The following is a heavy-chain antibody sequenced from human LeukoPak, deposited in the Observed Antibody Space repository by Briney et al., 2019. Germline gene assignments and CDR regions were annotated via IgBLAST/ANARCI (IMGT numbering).Heavy chain of an antibody. J-gene: IGHJ4*02. CDR3: ARHVRDYYGSGSFDY. Sequence: PSETLSLTCTVSGGSISSSSYYWSWIRQPPGKGLEWIGYIDYTGSTNYNPSLMSRVTISVDTSKNQFSLKLRSVTAAHTAVYYCARHVRDYYGSGSFDYWGQGTLVTVS. D-gene: IGHD3-10*01. CDR1: GGSISSSSYY. CDR2: IDYTGST. V-gene: IGHV4-61*05.